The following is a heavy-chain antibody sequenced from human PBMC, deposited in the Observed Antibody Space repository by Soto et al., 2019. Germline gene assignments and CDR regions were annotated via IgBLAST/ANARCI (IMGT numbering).Heavy chain of an antibody. J-gene: IGHJ6*03. CDR3: AKEAGGGYDSSYYYYMDV. CDR2: ISYDGSNK. Sequence: PGGSLRLSCAASGFTFSSYGMHWVRQAPGKGLEWVAVISYDGSNKYYADSVKGRFTISRDNSKNTLYLQMNSLRAEDTAVYYCAKEAGGGYDSSYYYYMDVWGKGTTVTVSS. V-gene: IGHV3-30*18. CDR1: GFTFSSYG. D-gene: IGHD5-12*01.